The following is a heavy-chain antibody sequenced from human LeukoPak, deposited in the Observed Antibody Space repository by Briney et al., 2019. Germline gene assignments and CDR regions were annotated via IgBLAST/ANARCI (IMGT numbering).Heavy chain of an antibody. CDR3: ARDTRGYFDY. D-gene: IGHD3-3*01. V-gene: IGHV1-69*05. Sequence: SVKVSCKXSGGTFSSYAISWVRQTPGQGLEWMGGIIPIFGTANYAQKFQGRVTITTDESTSTAYMELSSLRSEDTAVYYCARDTRGYFDYWGQGTLVTVSS. CDR2: IIPIFGTA. CDR1: GGTFSSYA. J-gene: IGHJ4*02.